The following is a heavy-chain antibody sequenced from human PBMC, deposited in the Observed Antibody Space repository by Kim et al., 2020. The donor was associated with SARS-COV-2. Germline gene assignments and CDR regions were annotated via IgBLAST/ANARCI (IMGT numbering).Heavy chain of an antibody. Sequence: YYSDAVKGRFTSARDNSENTLFLQMTTLRTEDTAVYFCARDKSGYGAFDNWGPGTLVAVSS. D-gene: IGHD5-18*01. V-gene: IGHV3-30*01. CDR3: ARDKSGYGAFDN. J-gene: IGHJ4*02.